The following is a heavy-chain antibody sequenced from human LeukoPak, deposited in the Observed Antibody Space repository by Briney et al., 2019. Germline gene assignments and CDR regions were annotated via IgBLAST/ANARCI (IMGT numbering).Heavy chain of an antibody. J-gene: IGHJ4*02. V-gene: IGHV4-39*01. CDR1: GGSISSSSYY. Sequence: SETLSLTCTVSGGSISSSSYYWGWIRQPPGKGLEWIGSIYYSGSTYYNPSLKSRVTISVDTSKNQFSLKLSSVTAADTAVYYCARRYYYDSGGYFDYWGQGTLVTVSS. CDR3: ARRYYYDSGGYFDY. D-gene: IGHD3-22*01. CDR2: IYYSGST.